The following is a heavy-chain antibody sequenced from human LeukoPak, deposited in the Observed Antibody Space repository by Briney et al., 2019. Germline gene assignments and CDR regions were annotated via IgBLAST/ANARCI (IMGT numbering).Heavy chain of an antibody. CDR1: GYTFSSYG. V-gene: IGHV3-30*18. J-gene: IGHJ4*02. CDR3: AKGPGYCSSTSFYYYFEY. Sequence: GGSLRLSCGASGYTFSSYGMHWGRQAPAKGLEWVAVISYDGSNKYYADSVKGRFTISRDNSKNKLYLQMNSLRAEDTAVYYCAKGPGYCSSTSFYYYFEYWGQGTLVTVSS. CDR2: ISYDGSNK. D-gene: IGHD2-2*01.